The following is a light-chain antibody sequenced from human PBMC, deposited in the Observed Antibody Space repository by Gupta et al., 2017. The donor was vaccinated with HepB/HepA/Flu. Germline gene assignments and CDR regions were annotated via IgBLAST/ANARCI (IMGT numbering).Light chain of an antibody. J-gene: IGLJ1*01. CDR1: SSNIGAGYD. CDR3: QSYDSSLSASV. V-gene: IGLV1-40*01. CDR2: GNS. Sequence: QSVLTQPPSVSGAPGQRVTISCTGSSSNIGAGYDVNWYQQVPGTAPKLLISGNSNRPSGVPDRFSGSKSGTSASLASTGLQAEDEADYYCQSYDSSLSASVFGTGTKVTVL.